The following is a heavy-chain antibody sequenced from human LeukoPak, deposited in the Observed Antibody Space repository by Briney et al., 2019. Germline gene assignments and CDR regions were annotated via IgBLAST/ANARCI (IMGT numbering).Heavy chain of an antibody. J-gene: IGHJ4*02. D-gene: IGHD2-8*02. Sequence: PGGSLRLSCAASGFTFSSYAMGWVRQAPGKGLEWVSTISGNGGTTSYADSVKGRFTISRDYSKNTVYLQMNSPTAEDMAVYYCSKRDAGGLYYFESWGQGTLVTVSS. CDR2: ISGNGGTT. CDR1: GFTFSSYA. V-gene: IGHV3-23*01. CDR3: SKRDAGGLYYFES.